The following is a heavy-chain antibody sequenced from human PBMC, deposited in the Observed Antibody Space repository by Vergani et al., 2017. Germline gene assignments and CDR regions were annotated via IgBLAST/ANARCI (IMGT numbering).Heavy chain of an antibody. V-gene: IGHV4-34*01. D-gene: IGHD4-11*01. CDR2: IEHTGRP. Sequence: QVQLQQWGGGLLKPSETLSLTCVVNGGSFTSYHWTWIRQSPGEGLEWVGDIEHTGRPDYNPPLKSRLTMSVDKSRNQFSLTLNSVTATDTALYFCAIVNTETNGHLYYYYYMDVWGQGTAVTVS. CDR3: AIVNTETNGHLYYYYYMDV. J-gene: IGHJ6*03. CDR1: GGSFTSYH.